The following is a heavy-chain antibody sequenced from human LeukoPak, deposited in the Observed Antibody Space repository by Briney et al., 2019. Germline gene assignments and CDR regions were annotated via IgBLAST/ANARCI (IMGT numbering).Heavy chain of an antibody. CDR2: ISWNSGSI. V-gene: IGHV3-9*01. J-gene: IGHJ4*02. Sequence: PGRSLRLSCAASGFTFDDYAMHWVRQAPGKGLEWVSGISWNSGSIGYADSVKGRFTISRDNAKNSLYLQMNSLRAEDTALYYCAKLRYASGSSYFDYWGQRTLVAVSS. CDR3: AKLRYASGSSYFDY. CDR1: GFTFDDYA. D-gene: IGHD3-10*01.